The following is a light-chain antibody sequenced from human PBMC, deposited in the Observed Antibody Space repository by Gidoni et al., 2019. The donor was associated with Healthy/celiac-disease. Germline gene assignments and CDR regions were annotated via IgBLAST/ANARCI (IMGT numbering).Light chain of an antibody. J-gene: IGKJ2*01. Sequence: VLTQSPGTLSLSPGERATLSCRASQSVSSSYLAWYQQKPGQAPRLIIYGASSRATGIPDRFSGSGSGTDFTLTISRLEPEDFAVYYCQQYGSSLYTFGQGTKLEIK. V-gene: IGKV3-20*01. CDR3: QQYGSSLYT. CDR1: QSVSSSY. CDR2: GAS.